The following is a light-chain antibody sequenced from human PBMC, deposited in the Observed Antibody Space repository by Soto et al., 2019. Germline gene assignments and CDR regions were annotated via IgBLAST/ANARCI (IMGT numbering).Light chain of an antibody. Sequence: QSALTQPASVSGSPGQSITISCTGISSDVGGYNYVSWCQHHPGKAPKLMIYDVSNRPSGVSNRFSGSKSGNTASLSISGLQPEDEADYYCSSYRTSNTRQIVCGTGTKVTVL. CDR2: DVS. J-gene: IGLJ1*01. V-gene: IGLV2-14*03. CDR1: SSDVGGYNY. CDR3: SSYRTSNTRQIV.